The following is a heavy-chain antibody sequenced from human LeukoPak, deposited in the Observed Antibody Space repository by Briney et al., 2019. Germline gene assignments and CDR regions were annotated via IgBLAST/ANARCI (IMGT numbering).Heavy chain of an antibody. V-gene: IGHV1-2*02. J-gene: IGHJ4*02. CDR3: ARKLATVTTLVFDY. D-gene: IGHD4-17*01. CDR2: INPNSGGT. CDR1: GYTFTGYY. Sequence: ASVKVSCKASGYTFTGYYMHWVRQAPGQGLEWMGWINPNSGGTNYAQKFQGRVTMTRDTSISTAYMELSRLRSDDTAVYYCARKLATVTTLVFDYWGQGTLVTVSS.